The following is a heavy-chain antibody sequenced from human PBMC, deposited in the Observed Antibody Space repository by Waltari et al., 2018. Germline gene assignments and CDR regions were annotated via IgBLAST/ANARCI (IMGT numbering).Heavy chain of an antibody. CDR2: INSDGSST. CDR1: GFPFSSYW. V-gene: IGHV3-74*01. J-gene: IGHJ3*02. Sequence: EVQLVESGGGLVAPGGSLRLSCAASGFPFSSYWMHGVRQAPGKGLAWVSRINSDGSSTSYADSVMGRFTISRDNAKNTLYLQMNSLSVDDTAVYYCAELSSSAFHIWGQGTMVTVSS. CDR3: AELSSSAFHI. D-gene: IGHD1-7*01.